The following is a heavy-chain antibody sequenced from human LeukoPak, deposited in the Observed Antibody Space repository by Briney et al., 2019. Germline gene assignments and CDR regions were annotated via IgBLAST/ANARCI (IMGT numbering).Heavy chain of an antibody. CDR2: IVVGSGNT. J-gene: IGHJ6*02. CDR1: GFTFTSSA. CDR3: AVPKKNYYYYYGMDV. V-gene: IGHV1-58*02. Sequence: ASVKVSCKASGFTFTSSAMQWVRQARGQRLEWIGWIVVGSGNTNYAQKFQERVTITRDMSTSTAYMELSSLRSEDTAVYYCAVPKKNYYYYYGMDVWGQGTTVTVSS.